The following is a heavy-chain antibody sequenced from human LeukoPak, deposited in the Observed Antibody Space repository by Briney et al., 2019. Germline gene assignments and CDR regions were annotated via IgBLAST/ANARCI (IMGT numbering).Heavy chain of an antibody. CDR3: AKLMVRGVYYFDY. V-gene: IGHV3-23*01. Sequence: PGGSLRLSCAASGFTFSSYAMSWVRQAPGKGLEWVSAISGSGGNTYYADSVKGRFTISRDNSKNTLYLQMNSLRAEDTAVYYCAKLMVRGVYYFDYWGQGTLVTASS. J-gene: IGHJ4*02. CDR1: GFTFSSYA. CDR2: ISGSGGNT. D-gene: IGHD3-10*01.